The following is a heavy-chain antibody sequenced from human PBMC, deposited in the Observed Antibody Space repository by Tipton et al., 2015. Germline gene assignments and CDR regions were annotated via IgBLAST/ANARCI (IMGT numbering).Heavy chain of an antibody. J-gene: IGHJ4*02. Sequence: TLSLTCTVSGDSILNYYWNWIRLSPGKGLEWIGYIGDSGTTNYNPSLKSRVSMSVDTAKNQFFLRLHSVSAADAARYYCAREPGNSSDWNVDYWGRGILVTVSS. CDR2: IGDSGTT. D-gene: IGHD6-19*01. V-gene: IGHV4-59*01. CDR3: AREPGNSSDWNVDY. CDR1: GDSILNYY.